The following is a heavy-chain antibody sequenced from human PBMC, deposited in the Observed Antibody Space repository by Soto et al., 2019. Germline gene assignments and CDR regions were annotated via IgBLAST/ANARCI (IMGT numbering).Heavy chain of an antibody. Sequence: GASVKVSCKASGYTFTGYAMHWVRQAPGQRLEWMGWINAGNGNTKYSQKFQGRVTITRDTSASTAYMELSSLRSEDTAVYYCARAVAVAADFDYWGQETLVTVSS. CDR1: GYTFTGYA. J-gene: IGHJ4*02. V-gene: IGHV1-3*01. CDR3: ARAVAVAADFDY. D-gene: IGHD6-19*01. CDR2: INAGNGNT.